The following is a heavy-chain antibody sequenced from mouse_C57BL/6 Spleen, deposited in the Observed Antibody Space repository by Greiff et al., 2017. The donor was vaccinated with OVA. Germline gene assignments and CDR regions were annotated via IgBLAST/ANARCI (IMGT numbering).Heavy chain of an antibody. CDR3: GRQDSSGYCYFDY. V-gene: IGHV2-6-1*01. D-gene: IGHD3-2*02. CDR1: GFSLTSYG. J-gene: IGHJ2*01. Sequence: VKLMESGPGLVAPSQRLSITCTVSGFSLTSYGVHWVRQPPGKGLEWLVVIWSDGSTTYNSALKSRLSISKDNSKSQAFLKMNMLPNDDTTMYYGGRQDSSGYCYFDYWGQGTTLTVSS. CDR2: IWSDGST.